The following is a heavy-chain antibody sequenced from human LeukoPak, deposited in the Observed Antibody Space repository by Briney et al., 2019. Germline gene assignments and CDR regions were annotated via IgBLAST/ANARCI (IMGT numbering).Heavy chain of an antibody. D-gene: IGHD4-23*01. CDR3: GRLWYGANPASYWFFDL. V-gene: IGHV4-59*08. CDR1: GGAFSTFY. J-gene: IGHJ2*01. Sequence: PSETLSLTCTVSGGAFSTFYWSWIRQPPGKGLEWIGHIYYSGSTNCNPSLKSRVTISLDTSKNQFSLKLSSVTAADTAVYYCGRLWYGANPASYWFFDLWGRGTLVTVSS. CDR2: IYYSGST.